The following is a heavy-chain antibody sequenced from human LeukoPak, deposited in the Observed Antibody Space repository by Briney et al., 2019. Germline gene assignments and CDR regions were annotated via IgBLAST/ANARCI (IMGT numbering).Heavy chain of an antibody. V-gene: IGHV1-2*02. D-gene: IGHD6-6*01. CDR1: GYTFTDYY. CDR3: ARSRISAPVDY. J-gene: IGHJ4*02. CDR2: INTHSGGT. Sequence: GASVKVSCKASGYTFTDYYMHWVRQAPGQRLEWMGWINTHSGGTSYAQKSQGRVTMTRDTSISTGFMELKSLGSDDTAVYYCARSRISAPVDYWGPGTLVTVSS.